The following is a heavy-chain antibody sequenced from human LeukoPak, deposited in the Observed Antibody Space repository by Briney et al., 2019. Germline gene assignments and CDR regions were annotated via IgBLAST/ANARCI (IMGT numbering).Heavy chain of an antibody. CDR2: ISYDGSNK. Sequence: GGSLRLSCAASGFTFSSYAMHWVRQAPGKGLEWVAVISYDGSNKYYADSVKGRFTISRDNSKNTLYLQMNSLRAEDTAVYYCARVGVSSGPFLYWGQGTLVTVSS. CDR1: GFTFSSYA. V-gene: IGHV3-30-3*01. D-gene: IGHD6-19*01. J-gene: IGHJ4*02. CDR3: ARVGVSSGPFLY.